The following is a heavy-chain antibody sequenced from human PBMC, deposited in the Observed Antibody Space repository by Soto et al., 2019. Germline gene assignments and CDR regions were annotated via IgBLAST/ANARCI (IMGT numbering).Heavy chain of an antibody. Sequence: SETLSLTCAVYGGSFSGYYWSWIRQPPGKGLEWIGEINHSGSTNYNPSLKSRVTISVDTSKNQFSLKLSSVTAADTAVYYCARAFRTVIVVVVAATPGWFDPWGQGTLVTVSS. J-gene: IGHJ5*02. CDR2: INHSGST. CDR3: ARAFRTVIVVVVAATPGWFDP. V-gene: IGHV4-34*01. D-gene: IGHD2-15*01. CDR1: GGSFSGYY.